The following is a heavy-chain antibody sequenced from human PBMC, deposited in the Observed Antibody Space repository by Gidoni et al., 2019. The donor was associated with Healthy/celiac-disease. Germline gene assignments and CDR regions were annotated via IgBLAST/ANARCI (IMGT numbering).Heavy chain of an antibody. CDR3: ARGRRWLQFGY. Sequence: QVPLQQWGAGLLKPSETLSLTCAVYGGSFSGYYWSWIRQPPGKGLEWIGEINHSGSTNYNPSLKSRVTISVDTSKNQFSLKLSSVTAADTAVYYCARGRRWLQFGYWGQGTLVTVSS. V-gene: IGHV4-34*01. J-gene: IGHJ4*02. D-gene: IGHD5-12*01. CDR1: GGSFSGYY. CDR2: INHSGST.